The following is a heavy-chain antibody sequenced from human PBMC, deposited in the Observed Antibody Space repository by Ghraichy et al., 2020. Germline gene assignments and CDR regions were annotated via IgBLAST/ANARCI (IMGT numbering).Heavy chain of an antibody. CDR3: ARDSTPPLVVPPDYGDYEGGAFDI. Sequence: KVSCKASGGTFSSYAISWVRQAPGQGLEWMGGIIPIFGTANYAQKFQGRVTITADESTSTAYMELSSLRSEDTAVYYCARDSTPPLVVPPDYGDYEGGAFDIWGQGTMVTVSS. J-gene: IGHJ3*02. V-gene: IGHV1-69*01. CDR2: IIPIFGTA. D-gene: IGHD4-17*01. CDR1: GGTFSSYA.